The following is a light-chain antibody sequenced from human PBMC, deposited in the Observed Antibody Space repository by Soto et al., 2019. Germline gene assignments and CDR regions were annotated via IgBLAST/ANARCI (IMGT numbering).Light chain of an antibody. CDR2: EGS. CDR3: CSYAGGSSLV. J-gene: IGLJ3*02. CDR1: GSDFGTYRV. Sequence: QSALTQPASVSGSPGQSITISCTGTGSDFGTYRVVSWYQHHPGKAPKLIIFEGSKRPSGVSNRFSGSNSANSASLTISGLQTEVEADYYCCSYAGGSSLVFGGGTKLTVL. V-gene: IGLV2-23*01.